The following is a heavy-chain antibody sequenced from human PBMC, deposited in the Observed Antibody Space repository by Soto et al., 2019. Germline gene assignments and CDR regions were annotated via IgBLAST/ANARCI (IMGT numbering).Heavy chain of an antibody. CDR2: INPNSGAT. V-gene: IGHV1-2*04. CDR3: ARGQNSGWYYDY. D-gene: IGHD6-19*01. J-gene: IGHJ4*02. Sequence: QVQLVQSGAEVSKPGASVKVSCKASGYTFTGYYIHWVRQAPGQGLEWMGWINPNSGATNYAQKLQGWVTMTRDTSISTAYMELSSLRSDDTAMYYCARGQNSGWYYDYWGQGTLVTVSS. CDR1: GYTFTGYY.